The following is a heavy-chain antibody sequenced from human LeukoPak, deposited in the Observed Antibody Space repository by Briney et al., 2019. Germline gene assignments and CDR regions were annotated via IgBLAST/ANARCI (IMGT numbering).Heavy chain of an antibody. CDR1: GYTFIDYY. Sequence: ASVKVSCKVSGYTFIDYYMHWVRQAPGQGLEWMGRINPNSGGPDYAQGFQGSVTMTRDTSISTVYMELSRLRSDDTAVYYCARTSYGNNPTHFDYWGQGTLVTVSS. CDR2: INPNSGGP. CDR3: ARTSYGNNPTHFDY. J-gene: IGHJ4*02. D-gene: IGHD3-10*01. V-gene: IGHV1-2*06.